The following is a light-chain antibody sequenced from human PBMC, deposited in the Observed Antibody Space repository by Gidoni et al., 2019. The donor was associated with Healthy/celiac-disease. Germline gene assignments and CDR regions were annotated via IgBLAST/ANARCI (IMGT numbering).Light chain of an antibody. CDR3: QSYDSSLSGWV. J-gene: IGLJ3*02. CDR1: SSNIGAGYG. Sequence: QSVLTQPPSVSGAPGQRVTISCTGSSSNIGAGYGVHWYQQLPGTAPKLLIYFHSNRPSGVPDRFSGSKSGASASLAITGLQAEDEADYYCQSYDSSLSGWVFGGGTKLTVL. CDR2: FHS. V-gene: IGLV1-40*01.